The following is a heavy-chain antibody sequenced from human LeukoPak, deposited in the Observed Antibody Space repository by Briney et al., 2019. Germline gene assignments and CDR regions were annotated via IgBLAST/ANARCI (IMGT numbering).Heavy chain of an antibody. CDR1: EYTFTGYY. J-gene: IGHJ4*02. V-gene: IGHV1-2*02. CDR2: INPSSGDT. D-gene: IGHD4-23*01. CDR3: ARDLHDYGGNSGFDS. Sequence: ASVKVSCKASEYTFTGYYMHWVRQAPGQGLEWMGWINPSSGDTNYAQRFQGRVTMTRDTSITTAYMELSWLKSDDTAIYYCARDLHDYGGNSGFDSWGQGTLVIVSS.